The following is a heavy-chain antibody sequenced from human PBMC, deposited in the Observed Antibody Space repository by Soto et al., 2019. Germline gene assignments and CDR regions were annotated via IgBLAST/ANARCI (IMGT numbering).Heavy chain of an antibody. J-gene: IGHJ6*03. Sequence: EVQLLESGGGLVQPGGSLRLSCAASGFTFGSYAMNWLRQAPGRGLECVSFISGSGRTTYYADSVKGRFTVSRDNSKNTLYLQMNSLRAGDTALYYCAKFRGPSYSYYSMDVWGKGTTVTVSS. CDR2: ISGSGRTT. D-gene: IGHD3-16*01. V-gene: IGHV3-23*01. CDR3: AKFRGPSYSYYSMDV. CDR1: GFTFGSYA.